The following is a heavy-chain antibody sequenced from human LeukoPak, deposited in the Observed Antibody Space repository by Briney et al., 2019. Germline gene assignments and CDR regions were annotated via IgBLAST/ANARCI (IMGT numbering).Heavy chain of an antibody. V-gene: IGHV1-24*01. D-gene: IGHD6-19*01. CDR2: FDPEDGET. Sequence: ASVKVSCKVSGYTLTELSMHWVRQAPGKGLEWMGGFDPEDGETIYAQKFQGRVTMTEDTSTDTAYMELSRLRSDDTAVYYCARDGESSGWYKGWFDPWGQGTLVTVSS. CDR3: ARDGESSGWYKGWFDP. J-gene: IGHJ5*02. CDR1: GYTLTELS.